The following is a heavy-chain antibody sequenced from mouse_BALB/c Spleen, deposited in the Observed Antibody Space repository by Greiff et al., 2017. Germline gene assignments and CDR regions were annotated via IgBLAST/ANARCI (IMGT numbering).Heavy chain of an antibody. J-gene: IGHJ1*01. V-gene: IGHV1S56*01. CDR3: ARSTTDWYFDV. Sequence: VQVVESGPELVKPGASVRISCKASGYTFTSYYIHWVKQRPGQGLEWIGWIYPGNVNTKYNEKFKGKATLTADKSSSTAYMQLSSLTSEDSAVYFCARSTTDWYFDVWGAGTTVTVSS. D-gene: IGHD2-1*01. CDR1: GYTFTSYY. CDR2: IYPGNVNT.